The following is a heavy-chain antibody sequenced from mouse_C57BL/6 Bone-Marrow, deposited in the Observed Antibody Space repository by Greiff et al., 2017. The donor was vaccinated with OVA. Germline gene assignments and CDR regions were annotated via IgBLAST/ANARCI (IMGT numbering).Heavy chain of an antibody. CDR3: ARWLLQGWFAY. CDR2: IYPRSGNN. CDR1: GYTFTSYG. Sequence: VQLQQSGAELARPGASVKLSCKASGYTFTSYGISWVKQRTGQGLEWIGEIYPRSGNNYYNEKFKGKATLTADKSSSTAYMELRSLTSEDSAVYFCARWLLQGWFAYWGQGTLVTVSA. V-gene: IGHV1-81*01. J-gene: IGHJ3*01. D-gene: IGHD2-3*01.